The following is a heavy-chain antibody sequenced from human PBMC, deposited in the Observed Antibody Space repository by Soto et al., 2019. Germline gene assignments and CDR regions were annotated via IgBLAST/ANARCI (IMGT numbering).Heavy chain of an antibody. D-gene: IGHD4-4*01. V-gene: IGHV3-74*01. CDR3: ARNVGHGYSSEY. Sequence: PGGSLRLSCAASGFTFSSYWMYWVRQAPGRGLVWVSRINGDGSSTNYADSVKGRFTISRDNAKNTLYLQMNSLRSEDTAVYYCARNVGHGYSSEYWVQGTLITVSS. CDR2: INGDGSST. CDR1: GFTFSSYW. J-gene: IGHJ4*02.